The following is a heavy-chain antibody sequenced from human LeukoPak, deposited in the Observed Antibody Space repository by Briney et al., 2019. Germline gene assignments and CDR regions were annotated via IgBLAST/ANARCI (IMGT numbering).Heavy chain of an antibody. CDR3: AKLRGATINAWYFDY. CDR1: GFTFKNYA. CDR2: ISGSGGST. J-gene: IGHJ4*02. V-gene: IGHV3-23*01. Sequence: GGSLRLSCAASGFTFKNYAMAWVRQAPGKGLEWVSTISGSGGSTYYADSVKGRFTISRDNSRNTLYLQMNSLRAEDTAVYYCAKLRGATINAWYFDYWGQGTLVTVSS. D-gene: IGHD5-12*01.